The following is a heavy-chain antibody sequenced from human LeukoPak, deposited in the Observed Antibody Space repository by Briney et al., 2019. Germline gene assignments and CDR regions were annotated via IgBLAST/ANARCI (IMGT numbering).Heavy chain of an antibody. CDR2: ISGSGDST. Sequence: PGGSLRLSCAASGFTFTAYAMIWVRQAPGKGLEWVLTISGSGDSTYYADSVKGRFTISRDNAKNSLYLQMNSLRAEDTAVYYCVRDCDWNYPRYMDVWGKGITVTVSS. CDR1: GFTFTAYA. J-gene: IGHJ6*03. D-gene: IGHD1-7*01. CDR3: VRDCDWNYPRYMDV. V-gene: IGHV3-23*01.